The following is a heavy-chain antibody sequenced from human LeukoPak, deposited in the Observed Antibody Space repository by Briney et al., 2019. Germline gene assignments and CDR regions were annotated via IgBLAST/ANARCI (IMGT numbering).Heavy chain of an antibody. J-gene: IGHJ4*02. D-gene: IGHD6-13*01. V-gene: IGHV3-33*01. CDR1: GFTFSKYG. CDR3: ARDRYSSSPDY. CDR2: IWSDGSNQ. Sequence: GGSLRLFCAASGFTFSKYGMHWVRQAPGKGVEWVAVIWSDGSNQYYADSVKARFIISRDNSKNTLYLQINSLRADDTAVYYCARDRYSSSPDYWGQGTLVTVSS.